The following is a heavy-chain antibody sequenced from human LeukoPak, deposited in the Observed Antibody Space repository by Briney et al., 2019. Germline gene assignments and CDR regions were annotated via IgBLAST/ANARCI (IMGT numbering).Heavy chain of an antibody. D-gene: IGHD2/OR15-2a*01. Sequence: PGGSLRLSCAVSGFTLSSYNMNWVRQAPGKGLEWVALIKSKTSGETTDYAAPVKGRFTISRDDSKNTVYLQMNSLKTEDIAMYFCVADVSESTAYPFDYWGQGTLVIVSS. CDR1: GFTLSSYN. CDR3: VADVSESTAYPFDY. J-gene: IGHJ4*02. CDR2: IKSKTSGETT. V-gene: IGHV3-15*01.